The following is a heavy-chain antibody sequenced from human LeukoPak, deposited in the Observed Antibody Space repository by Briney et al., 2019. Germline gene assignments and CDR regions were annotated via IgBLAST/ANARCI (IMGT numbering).Heavy chain of an antibody. V-gene: IGHV4-38-2*01. CDR1: GYSISSGYY. J-gene: IGHJ4*02. CDR2: IFHGGDT. CDR3: TTVSAVGWSGYRFVD. D-gene: IGHD3-3*01. Sequence: PSETLSLTCAVSGYSISSGYYCGWIRQPPGRGLEWIVSIFHGGDTYYNPSLKSRVTISVDTSKNHFSLNLISLTAADPTAYFCTTVSAVGWSGYRFVDWGQGTLVTVSS.